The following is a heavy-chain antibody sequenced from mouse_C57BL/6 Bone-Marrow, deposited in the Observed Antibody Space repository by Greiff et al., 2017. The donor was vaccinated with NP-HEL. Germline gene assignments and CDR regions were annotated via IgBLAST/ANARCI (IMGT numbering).Heavy chain of an antibody. V-gene: IGHV5-4*03. CDR3: ARGQLRLRKAWFAY. CDR1: GFTFSSYA. J-gene: IGHJ3*01. D-gene: IGHD3-2*02. CDR2: ISDVGSYT. Sequence: EVKLVESGGGLVKPGGSLKLSCAASGFTFSSYAMSWVRQTPEKRLEWVATISDVGSYTYYPDNVKGRFTISRDNAKNNLYLQMSHLKSEDTAMYYCARGQLRLRKAWFAYWGQGTLVTVSA.